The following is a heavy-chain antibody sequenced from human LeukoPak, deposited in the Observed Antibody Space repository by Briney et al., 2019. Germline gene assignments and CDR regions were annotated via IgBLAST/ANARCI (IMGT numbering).Heavy chain of an antibody. CDR1: GYTFTGYY. CDR2: IIPILGIA. D-gene: IGHD4-17*01. V-gene: IGHV1-69*04. Sequence: GASVKVSCKASGYTFTGYYMHWVRQAPGQGLEWMGRIIPILGIANYAQKFQGRVTITADKSTSTAYMELSSLRSEDTAVYYCARDYGGNSAPDYWGQGTLVTVSS. CDR3: ARDYGGNSAPDY. J-gene: IGHJ4*02.